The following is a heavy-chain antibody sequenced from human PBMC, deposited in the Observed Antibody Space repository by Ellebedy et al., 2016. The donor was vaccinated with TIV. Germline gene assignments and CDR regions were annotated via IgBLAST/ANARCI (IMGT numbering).Heavy chain of an antibody. CDR3: AKGRYCSSTSCYLIYAGFDP. CDR1: GFTFNSFA. V-gene: IGHV3-23*01. D-gene: IGHD2-2*01. J-gene: IGHJ5*02. Sequence: PGGSLRLSCTTSGFTFNSFAMTWVRQAPGKGLEWVSTISGTDDSTYYAASVKGRFTISRDNSKNILYLQMNSLRAEDTALYYCAKGRYCSSTSCYLIYAGFDPWGQGTLVTVSS. CDR2: ISGTDDST.